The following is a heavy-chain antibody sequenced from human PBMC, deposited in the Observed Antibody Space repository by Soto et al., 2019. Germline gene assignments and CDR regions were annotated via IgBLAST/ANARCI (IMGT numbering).Heavy chain of an antibody. J-gene: IGHJ4*02. Sequence: QVQLVQSGAAVKKPGSSVKVSCKASGGTFSSYTISWVRQAPGQGLEWMGRLIPILGIANYAQKFQGRVTITADKYTSTAYMELSRLRSEDTAVYYCARGSPTEALFDYWGQGTLVTVSS. CDR2: LIPILGIA. V-gene: IGHV1-69*02. CDR3: ARGSPTEALFDY. CDR1: GGTFSSYT.